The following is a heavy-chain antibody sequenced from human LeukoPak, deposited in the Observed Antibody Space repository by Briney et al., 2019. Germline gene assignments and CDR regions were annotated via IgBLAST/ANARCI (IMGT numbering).Heavy chain of an antibody. CDR2: IIPIFGTA. V-gene: IGHV1-69*05. D-gene: IGHD6-6*01. J-gene: IGHJ5*02. CDR1: GGTFSSYA. CDR3: ATREYSSSSGGWFDP. Sequence: SVKVSCKAPGGTFSSYAISWVRQAPGQGLEWMGRIIPIFGTANYAQKFQGRVTITTDESTSTAYMELSSLRSEDTAVYYCATREYSSSSGGWFDPWGQGTLVTVSS.